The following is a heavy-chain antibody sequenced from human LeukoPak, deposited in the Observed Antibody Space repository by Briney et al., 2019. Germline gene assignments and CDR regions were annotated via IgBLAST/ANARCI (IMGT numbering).Heavy chain of an antibody. D-gene: IGHD6-13*01. CDR1: GGTFSSYA. J-gene: IGHJ5*02. CDR3: AREDAALKDNWFDP. Sequence: ASVKVSCKASGGTFSSYAISWVRQAPGQGLEWMGGIIPIFGTANYAQKFQGRVTITADESTSTAYMELSSLRSEDTAVYYCAREDAALKDNWFDPWGQGTLVTVSS. CDR2: IIPIFGTA. V-gene: IGHV1-69*13.